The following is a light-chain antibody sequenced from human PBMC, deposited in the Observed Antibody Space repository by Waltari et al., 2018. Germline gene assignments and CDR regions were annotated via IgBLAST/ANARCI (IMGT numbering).Light chain of an antibody. J-gene: IGKJ5*01. CDR3: QFRTDWPILIT. CDR1: QTVSGS. Sequence: VLTQSPSSLSLSPGDRVTLSCRASQTVSGSVAWYQVRKGRAPRLLIYDVSERAPDITLRVSGSGLGPDFTLNISSAEPQDFAIYYCQFRTDWPILITFGQGTRL. V-gene: IGKV3-11*01. CDR2: DVS.